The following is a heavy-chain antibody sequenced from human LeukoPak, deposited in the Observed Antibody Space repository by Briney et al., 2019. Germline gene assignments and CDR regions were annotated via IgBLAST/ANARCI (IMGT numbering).Heavy chain of an antibody. V-gene: IGHV3-23*01. Sequence: GGCLRLSCAPSGFTFSSYAMSWVRQAPGKGLEWLSAISGSGGSTYYADSVKGRFTISRDNSKNTLYLQMNSLRAEDTAVYYCAKDRFQYYDSSGYTFYYWGQGTLVTVSS. J-gene: IGHJ4*02. D-gene: IGHD3-22*01. CDR2: ISGSGGST. CDR3: AKDRFQYYDSSGYTFYY. CDR1: GFTFSSYA.